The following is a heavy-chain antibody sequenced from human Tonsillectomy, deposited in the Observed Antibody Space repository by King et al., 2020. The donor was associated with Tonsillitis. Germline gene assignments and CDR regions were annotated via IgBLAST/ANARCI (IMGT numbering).Heavy chain of an antibody. J-gene: IGHJ3*02. V-gene: IGHV3-43*02. CDR2: INGDGGST. D-gene: IGHD3-10*02. Sequence: VQLVESGGGVVQPGGSLRLSCAASGFTFDDYAMHWVRQAPGKGLEWVSLINGDGGSTYYADSVKGRFTISRDNSKKSLYLQMNSLSTEDTALYYCAKAPVRWLHDAFHIWGQGTMVTVSS. CDR1: GFTFDDYA. CDR3: AKAPVRWLHDAFHI.